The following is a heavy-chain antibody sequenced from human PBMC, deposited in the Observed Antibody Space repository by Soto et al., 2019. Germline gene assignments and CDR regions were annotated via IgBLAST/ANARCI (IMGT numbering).Heavy chain of an antibody. CDR3: ARDNPDGWYGDYYYYVMDV. CDR2: ISAYNGNT. V-gene: IGHV1-18*01. Sequence: ASVKVSCKASGYTFTSYGISWVRQAPGQGLEWMGWISAYNGNTNYAQKLQGRVTMTTDTSTSTAYMELRSLRSDDTAVYYCARDNPDGWYGDYYYYVMDVWGQGSTVIVSS. J-gene: IGHJ6*02. CDR1: GYTFTSYG. D-gene: IGHD6-19*01.